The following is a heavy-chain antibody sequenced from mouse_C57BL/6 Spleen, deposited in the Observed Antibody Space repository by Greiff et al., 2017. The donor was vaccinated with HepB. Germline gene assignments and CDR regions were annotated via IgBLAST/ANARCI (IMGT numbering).Heavy chain of an antibody. D-gene: IGHD2-4*01. CDR1: GFTFSSYG. V-gene: IGHV5-6*01. CDR3: ARLGIYDYDGDYFDY. Sequence: EVQLVESGGDLVKPGGSLKLSCAASGFTFSSYGMSWVRQTPDKRLEWVATISSGGSYTYYPDSVKGRFTISRDNAKNTLYLQMSSLKSEDTAMYYCARLGIYDYDGDYFDYWGQGTTLTVSS. J-gene: IGHJ2*01. CDR2: ISSGGSYT.